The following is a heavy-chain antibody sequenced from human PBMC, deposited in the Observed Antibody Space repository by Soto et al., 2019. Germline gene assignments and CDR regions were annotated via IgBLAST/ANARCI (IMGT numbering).Heavy chain of an antibody. V-gene: IGHV3-74*01. D-gene: IGHD1-7*01. J-gene: IGHJ4*02. Sequence: PWGSLIVSCASSVFTFTNYRIDWARQAPGKGLVWVARINSDGTRINYADSVKGRFTTSRDNAKNTVFLQMNSLRDEDSAVYFCARAGDWNYVQDFWGQGTLVTVSS. CDR2: INSDGTRI. CDR3: ARAGDWNYVQDF. CDR1: VFTFTNYR.